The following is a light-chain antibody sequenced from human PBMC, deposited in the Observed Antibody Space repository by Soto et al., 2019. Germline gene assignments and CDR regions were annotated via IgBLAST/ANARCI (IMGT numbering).Light chain of an antibody. CDR3: QQYSNWPLWT. CDR1: QSVSSN. V-gene: IGKV3-15*01. Sequence: EIVMTQSPATLSVSPGERATLSCRATQSVSSNLAWYQQKPGQAPRLLFYGASTRATGIPARFSGSGSGTEFTLTISSLQSEDFAVYYCQQYSNWPLWTFGQGTKVEIK. CDR2: GAS. J-gene: IGKJ1*01.